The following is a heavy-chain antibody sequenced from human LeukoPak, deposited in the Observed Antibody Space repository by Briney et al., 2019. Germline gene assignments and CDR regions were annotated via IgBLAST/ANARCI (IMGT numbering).Heavy chain of an antibody. CDR3: AKDSTSCSSCDYYYGMDV. V-gene: IGHV3-23*01. Sequence: GGSLRLSCAASGFTFSSYAMSWVRQAPGKGLEWVSAISGSGGSTYYADSVKGRFTISRDNSKNTLYLQMNSLRAEDTAVYYCAKDSTSCSSCDYYYGMDVWGQGTTVTVSS. CDR2: ISGSGGST. D-gene: IGHD2-2*01. J-gene: IGHJ6*02. CDR1: GFTFSSYA.